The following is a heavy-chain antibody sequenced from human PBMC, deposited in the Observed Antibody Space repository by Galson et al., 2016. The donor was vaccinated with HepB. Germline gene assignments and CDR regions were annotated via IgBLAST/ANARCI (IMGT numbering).Heavy chain of an antibody. Sequence: SETLSLTCTVSGGTIRSDDYYWSWIRQTPGKGLEWIGYIYYRGSTNYTPSLKSRVTISVDKSKNQFSPKLSSVTAADTAGYYCARDLWPKVWCGYYAFDIWGQGTMVTVSS. V-gene: IGHV4-61*08. CDR1: GGTIRSDDYY. D-gene: IGHD3-3*01. CDR2: IYYRGST. J-gene: IGHJ3*02. CDR3: ARDLWPKVWCGYYAFDI.